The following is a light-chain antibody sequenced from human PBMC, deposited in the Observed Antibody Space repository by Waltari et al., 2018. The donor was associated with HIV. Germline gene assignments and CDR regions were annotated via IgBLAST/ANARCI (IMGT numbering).Light chain of an antibody. CDR3: ATWTDSLSGVV. CDR2: RNN. CDR1: SPNIGSTY. V-gene: IGLV1-47*01. J-gene: IGLJ2*01. Sequence: QSVLTQSPSASGTPGQRVTISCSGSSPNIGSTYVYWYQQLPGTAPKLLLYRNNQRPSGVPDRFSGSKSGTSASLAISGLRSEDEAHYYCATWTDSLSGVVFGGGTKL.